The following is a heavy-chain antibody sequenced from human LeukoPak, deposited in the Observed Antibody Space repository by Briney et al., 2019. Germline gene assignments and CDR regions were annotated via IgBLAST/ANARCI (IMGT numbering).Heavy chain of an antibody. J-gene: IGHJ4*02. CDR1: GYTFTSYA. D-gene: IGHD3-10*01. V-gene: IGHV1-3*01. CDR2: INAGNGNT. Sequence: GASVKVSCKASGYTFTSYAMHWVRQAPGQRLEWMGWINAGNGNTKYSQKFQGRVTITRDTSASTAYMELSSLRSEDTAVYYCARGFPLYGSGSYPDYWGQGTLVTVSS. CDR3: ARGFPLYGSGSYPDY.